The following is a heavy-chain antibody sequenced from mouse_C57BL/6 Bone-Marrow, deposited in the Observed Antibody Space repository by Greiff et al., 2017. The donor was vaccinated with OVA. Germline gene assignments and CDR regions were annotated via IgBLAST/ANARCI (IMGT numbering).Heavy chain of an antibody. D-gene: IGHD1-1*01. CDR2: INPNNGGT. CDR1: GYTFTDYN. J-gene: IGHJ1*03. V-gene: IGHV1-22*01. Sequence: EVQRVESGPELVKPGASVKMSCKASGYTFTDYNMHWVKQSHGKSLEWIGYINPNNGGTSYNQKFKGKATLTVNKSSSTAYMELRSLTSEDSAVYYCARSGRDYGSYWYFDVWGTGTTVTVSS. CDR3: ARSGRDYGSYWYFDV.